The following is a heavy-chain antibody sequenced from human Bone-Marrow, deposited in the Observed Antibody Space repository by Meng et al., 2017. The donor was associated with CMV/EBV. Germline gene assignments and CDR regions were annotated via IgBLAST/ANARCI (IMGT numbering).Heavy chain of an antibody. Sequence: ASVKVSCKASGYTFINCGFSWVRQAPGQGLQWMGWSSTYNGNTNYAQRLQGRVTLTTDTSTSTAYMGLRSLRSDDTAVYYCARDRYNWDFDYWGHGIQVTVSS. CDR1: GYTFINCG. CDR2: SSTYNGNT. D-gene: IGHD1-1*01. V-gene: IGHV1-18*01. J-gene: IGHJ4*03. CDR3: ARDRYNWDFDY.